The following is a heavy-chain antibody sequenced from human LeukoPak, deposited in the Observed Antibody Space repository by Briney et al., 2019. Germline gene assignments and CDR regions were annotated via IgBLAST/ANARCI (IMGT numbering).Heavy chain of an antibody. CDR1: GFTFSSYW. Sequence: GGSLRLSCAASGFTFSSYWMHWVRQAPGKGLVWVSRINSDGSSTSYADSVKGRFTISRDNAKNTLYLQVNSLRAEDTAVYYCARAVDITIFRLWGQGTLDTVSS. D-gene: IGHD3-9*01. CDR2: INSDGSST. V-gene: IGHV3-74*01. CDR3: ARAVDITIFRL. J-gene: IGHJ4*02.